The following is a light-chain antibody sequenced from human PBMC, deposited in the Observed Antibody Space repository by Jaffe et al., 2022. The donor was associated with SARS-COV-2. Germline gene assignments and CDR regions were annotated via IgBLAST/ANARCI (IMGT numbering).Light chain of an antibody. CDR1: QSLLNTNGYNY. J-gene: IGKJ1*01. V-gene: IGKV2-28*01. CDR2: LGS. Sequence: DTVLTQSPLSLPVTPGEPASISCRSSQSLLNTNGYNYLHWYLLKPGQSPQLLIYLGSYRASGVPDRFCGSGSGTDFTLKISRVEAEDVGVYYCMKDRTSGQGTKVENK. CDR3: MKDRT.